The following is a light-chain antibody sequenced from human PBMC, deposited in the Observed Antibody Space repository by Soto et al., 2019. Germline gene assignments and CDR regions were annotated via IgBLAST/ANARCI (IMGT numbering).Light chain of an antibody. V-gene: IGKV3-20*01. CDR2: GAS. CDR3: QHYGTSAL. Sequence: EIVLTQSPRTLSLSPGERATLSCRASQSVSSSYLAWYQQKPGQAPRLLIYGASSRATGIPDRFSGSGSGTDFTLTISRLEPEDFAVYYCQHYGTSALFGPGTKVDIK. J-gene: IGKJ3*01. CDR1: QSVSSSY.